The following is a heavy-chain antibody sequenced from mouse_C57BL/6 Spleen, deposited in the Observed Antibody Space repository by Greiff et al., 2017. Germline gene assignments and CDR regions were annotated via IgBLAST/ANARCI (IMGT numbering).Heavy chain of an antibody. V-gene: IGHV2-2*01. D-gene: IGHD1-1*01. CDR1: GFSFTSYG. J-gene: IGHJ4*01. Sequence: VQLQQSGPGLVQPSQSLSITCTVSGFSFTSYGVHWVRQSPGKGLEWLGVIWSGGSTDYTAAFISRLSISKYNSKSQVFFKMNSLQADDTAIYDCASRGSSFDYAMYYWGQGTSVTVSS. CDR2: IWSGGST. CDR3: ASRGSSFDYAMYY.